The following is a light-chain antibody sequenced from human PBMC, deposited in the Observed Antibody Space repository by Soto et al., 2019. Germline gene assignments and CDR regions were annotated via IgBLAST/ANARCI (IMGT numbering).Light chain of an antibody. CDR1: QNVLSD. V-gene: IGKV3-15*01. J-gene: IGKJ1*01. CDR3: QHYRSWPRT. CDR2: GAT. Sequence: EILLTQSPATLSVSPGETATLSCRASQNVLSDLAWYQQKPGQAPRLLVYGATTRATDAPAKFRGSGSGTEFRLTSSSLQSEDFATYYCQHYRSWPRTFGQGSKVEI.